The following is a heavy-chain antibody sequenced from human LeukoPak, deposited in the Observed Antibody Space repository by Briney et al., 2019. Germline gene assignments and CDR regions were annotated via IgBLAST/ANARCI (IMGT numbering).Heavy chain of an antibody. J-gene: IGHJ4*02. CDR3: AXDXRTGYPFDS. Sequence: CAASXFTFSGSGMHWVRQAPGKGLEWVTFIQSDGNHKYYADSVKGRFTISRDTSMNTLYLQMNSLRVEDTAVYFCAXDXRTGYPFDSWGQGTLVTVSS. CDR1: XFTFSGSG. CDR2: IQSDGNHK. V-gene: IGHV3-30*02. D-gene: IGHD5-12*01.